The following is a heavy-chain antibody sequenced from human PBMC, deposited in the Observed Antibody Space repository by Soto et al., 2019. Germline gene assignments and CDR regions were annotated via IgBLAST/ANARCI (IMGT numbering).Heavy chain of an antibody. V-gene: IGHV5-10-1*01. CDR3: ARHRVVAAQYYYYYYGMDV. CDR2: IDPSDSYT. D-gene: IGHD2-15*01. Sequence: PGESLKIACQGSGYSFTSYWISWVRQMPGKGLEWMGRIDPSDSYTNYSPSFQGHVTISADKSISTAYLQWSSLKASDTAMYYCARHRVVAAQYYYYYYGMDVWGQGTTVTVSS. CDR1: GYSFTSYW. J-gene: IGHJ6*02.